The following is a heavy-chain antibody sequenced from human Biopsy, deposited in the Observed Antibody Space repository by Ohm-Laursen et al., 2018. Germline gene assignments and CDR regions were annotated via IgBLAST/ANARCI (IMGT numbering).Heavy chain of an antibody. CDR1: GGAFTNYA. D-gene: IGHD6-19*01. Sequence: GASVKVSCNASGGAFTNYAINWVRQAPGHGLEWMGGIITVSETAGYAERFQSRVTITADVTTTTAYMDLSGLRSEDTAVYYCVAYPSSGFFENNDDFAMDVWGQGTTVIVSS. CDR2: IITVSETA. CDR3: VAYPSSGFFENNDDFAMDV. V-gene: IGHV1-69*13. J-gene: IGHJ6*02.